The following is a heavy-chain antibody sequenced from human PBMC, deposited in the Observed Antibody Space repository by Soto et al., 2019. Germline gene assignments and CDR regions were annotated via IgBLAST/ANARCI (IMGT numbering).Heavy chain of an antibody. CDR3: ANNYGSGSSFYGMDV. D-gene: IGHD3-10*01. CDR1: GFTFSNYA. Sequence: EVQLLEAGGGLVQPGGSLRLSCEASGFTFSNYAMSWVRQAPGKGLEWVSTISGSGGTTYYADSVKGRFAMSRDNSKNTRYLQMNSLRAEDTAAYYCANNYGSGSSFYGMDVWGQGTTVNVSS. CDR2: ISGSGGTT. V-gene: IGHV3-23*01. J-gene: IGHJ6*02.